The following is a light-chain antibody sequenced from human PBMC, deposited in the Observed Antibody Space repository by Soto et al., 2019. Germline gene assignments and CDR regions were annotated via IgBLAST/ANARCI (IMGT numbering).Light chain of an antibody. CDR1: QSVSSSY. CDR2: GAS. CDR3: QQYGSSAWT. J-gene: IGKJ1*01. V-gene: IGKV3-20*01. Sequence: IVVTQYPATLSVSPGERATLSCMASQSVSSSYLAWYQQKPGQAPRLLIYGASSRATGIPDRFSGSGSGTDFTLTISRLEPEDFAVYYCQQYGSSAWTFGQGTKVDIK.